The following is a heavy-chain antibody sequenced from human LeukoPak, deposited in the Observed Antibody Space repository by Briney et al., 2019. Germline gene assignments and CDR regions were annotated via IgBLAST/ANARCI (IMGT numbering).Heavy chain of an antibody. CDR1: GFTFSSYA. D-gene: IGHD3-22*01. J-gene: IGHJ4*02. CDR2: ISGGGGTT. V-gene: IGHV3-23*01. CDR3: AKDSGPYTSGYYGH. Sequence: GGSLRLSCAASGFTFSSYAMSWVRQAPGQRLEWVSAISGGGGTTYYADSVKGRFTISRDNSKNTLFLQMNSLRAEDTAVYYCAKDSGPYTSGYYGHWGQGTLVTVSS.